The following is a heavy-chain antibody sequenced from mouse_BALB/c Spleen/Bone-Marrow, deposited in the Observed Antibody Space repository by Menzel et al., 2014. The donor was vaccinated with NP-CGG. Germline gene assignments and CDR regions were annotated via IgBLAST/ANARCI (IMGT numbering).Heavy chain of an antibody. J-gene: IGHJ4*01. V-gene: IGHV3-2*02. CDR1: GYSITSDYA. D-gene: IGHD2-4*01. CDR2: ISYSGST. CDR3: ARSSYFDYDGAMDY. Sequence: EVQRVESGPGLVRPSQSLSLTCTVTGYSITSDYAWNWIRQFPGNKLEWMGYISYSGSTSYDPSLKSRISITRYTSKNQFFLQLNSVTTEDTATYYCARSSYFDYDGAMDYWGQGTSVTVSS.